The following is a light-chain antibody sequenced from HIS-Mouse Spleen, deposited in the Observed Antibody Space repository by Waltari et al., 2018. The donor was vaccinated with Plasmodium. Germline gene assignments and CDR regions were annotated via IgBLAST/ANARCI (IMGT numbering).Light chain of an antibody. V-gene: IGKV1-5*03. CDR1: QSISSW. Sequence: DIQMTQSPSTLSASVGDRVTITCLASQSISSWLAWYQQKPGKAPKLLIYKASSLESGVPSMFCGSGSGTEFTLTISSLQPDDFATYYCQQYNSYWTFGQGTKVEIK. CDR3: QQYNSYWT. J-gene: IGKJ1*01. CDR2: KAS.